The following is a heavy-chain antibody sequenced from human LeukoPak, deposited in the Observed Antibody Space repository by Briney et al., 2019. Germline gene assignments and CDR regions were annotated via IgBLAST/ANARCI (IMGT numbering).Heavy chain of an antibody. J-gene: IGHJ4*02. V-gene: IGHV3-23*01. CDR2: ISGSVGST. D-gene: IGHD1-26*01. CDR3: ATRGTYYLPHDY. CDR1: GFTFSSYA. Sequence: GGSLRLSCAASGFTFSSYAMSWVRQAPGKGLEWVSAISGSVGSTYYADSEKGRFTISRDNSKNTLSLQMNSLRAEDTAVYYCATRGTYYLPHDYWGQGTLVTVSS.